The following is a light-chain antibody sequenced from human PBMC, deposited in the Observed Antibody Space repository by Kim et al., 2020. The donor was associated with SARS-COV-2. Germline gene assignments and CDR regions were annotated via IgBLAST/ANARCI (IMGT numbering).Light chain of an antibody. V-gene: IGLV3-1*01. Sequence: VSPGQPASITCSGDKLGNNYTSWYQQKPGQSPVLVMYQDSKRPSGIPERFSGSNSGNTATLTISGTQAIDEADYYCQAWDSSTAVVFGGGTQLTVL. CDR2: QDS. J-gene: IGLJ2*01. CDR1: KLGNNY. CDR3: QAWDSSTAVV.